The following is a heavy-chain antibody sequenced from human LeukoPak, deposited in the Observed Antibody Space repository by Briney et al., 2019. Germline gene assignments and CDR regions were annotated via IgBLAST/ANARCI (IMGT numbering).Heavy chain of an antibody. CDR3: ARYLPVEMATKSPGAFDI. D-gene: IGHD5-24*01. V-gene: IGHV1-69*02. CDR2: IIPILGIA. J-gene: IGHJ3*02. Sequence: SVKVSCKASGGTFSSYTMSWVRQAPGQGLEWMGKIIPILGIANYAQKFQGRGTITADKSTSTAYMELSSLRSEDTAVYYCARYLPVEMATKSPGAFDIWGQGTMVTVSS. CDR1: GGTFSSYT.